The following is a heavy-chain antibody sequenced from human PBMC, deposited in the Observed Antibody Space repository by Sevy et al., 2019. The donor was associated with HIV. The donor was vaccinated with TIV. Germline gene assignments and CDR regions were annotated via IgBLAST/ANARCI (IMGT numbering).Heavy chain of an antibody. D-gene: IGHD2-21*02. CDR1: GFTVSSNY. CDR2: IYSGGST. Sequence: GGSLRLSCAASGFTVSSNYMSWVRQAPGKGLEWVSVIYSGGSTYYADSVKGRFTISRDNSKNTLYLQMNSLRAEDTAVYYCAKGGNSLTDYFDYWGQGTLVTVSS. CDR3: AKGGNSLTDYFDY. V-gene: IGHV3-53*01. J-gene: IGHJ4*02.